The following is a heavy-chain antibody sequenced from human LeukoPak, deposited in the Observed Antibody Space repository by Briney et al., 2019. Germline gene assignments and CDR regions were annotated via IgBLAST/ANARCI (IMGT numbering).Heavy chain of an antibody. CDR3: ARDYKYAFDN. Sequence: GGSLRPSCAATGFTFSDYSMNWVRQAPGKGLEWISYIGIDSGNTNYADSVKGRFTISGDKAKNSLYLQRNSLRVEDTAVYYCARDYKYAFDNWGQGTLVTVSS. D-gene: IGHD5-24*01. J-gene: IGHJ4*02. CDR1: GFTFSDYS. V-gene: IGHV3-48*01. CDR2: IGIDSGNT.